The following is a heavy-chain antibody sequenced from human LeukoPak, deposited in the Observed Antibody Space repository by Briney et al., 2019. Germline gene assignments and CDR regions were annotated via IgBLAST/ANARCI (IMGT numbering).Heavy chain of an antibody. D-gene: IGHD3-16*01. J-gene: IGHJ4*02. CDR3: ARGYDWVLDY. Sequence: PGGSLRLSCAASGFTFSNYYMNWIRPAPGKGLEWVSYISTSGSTIYYADSVKGGFTISRDKAKNSLYLQMNSLRADDTAVYYCARGYDWVLDYWGQGTLVTVSS. V-gene: IGHV3-11*04. CDR2: ISTSGSTI. CDR1: GFTFSNYY.